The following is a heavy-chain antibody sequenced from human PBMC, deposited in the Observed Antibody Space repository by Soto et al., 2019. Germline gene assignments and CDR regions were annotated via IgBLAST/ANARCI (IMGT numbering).Heavy chain of an antibody. Sequence: PGESLKISCKGSGYSFTTYWISWVRQLPGSGLEWMGRIDPNDSYANYSPSFQGLVTISVDKSTSTAYLQWRSLKASDTAMYYCARHKYADYASWRQGTLVTVSS. CDR3: ARHKYADYAS. V-gene: IGHV5-10-1*01. CDR2: IDPNDSYA. J-gene: IGHJ5*02. CDR1: GYSFTTYW. D-gene: IGHD4-17*01.